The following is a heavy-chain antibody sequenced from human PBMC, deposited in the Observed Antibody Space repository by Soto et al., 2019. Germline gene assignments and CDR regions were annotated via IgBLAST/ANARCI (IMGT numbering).Heavy chain of an antibody. CDR2: IYPDDSDT. D-gene: IGHD5-12*01. CDR1: EYSFSTYW. Sequence: GESLKISCKGSEYSFSTYWIGWVRQMPGKGLEWMGIIYPDDSDTRYSPSIQGQVTMSADKSISTAYLQWSSLKASDTAMYYCARRAHSGYAWVYYYDYWGQGTQVTVSS. V-gene: IGHV5-51*01. CDR3: ARRAHSGYAWVYYYDY. J-gene: IGHJ4*02.